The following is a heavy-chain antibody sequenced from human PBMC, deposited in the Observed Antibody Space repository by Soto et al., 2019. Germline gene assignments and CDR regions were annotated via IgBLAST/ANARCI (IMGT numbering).Heavy chain of an antibody. J-gene: IGHJ4*02. Sequence: QVQLVQSGAEMKQHGASVKLSCQASGYIFIHCFMHWVRQAPGQGLEWMGGINPSSGTTTYAQKFQGRVTVTRDTSKSTVYMDLSSLGSGDTAMYYCARSLGETTSLFDYWGQGSMVTVSA. CDR3: ARSLGETTSLFDY. CDR1: GYIFIHCF. CDR2: INPSSGTT. V-gene: IGHV1-46*01. D-gene: IGHD1-26*01.